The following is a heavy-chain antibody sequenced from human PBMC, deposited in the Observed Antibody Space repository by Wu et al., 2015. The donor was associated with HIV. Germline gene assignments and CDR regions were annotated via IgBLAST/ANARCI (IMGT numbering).Heavy chain of an antibody. CDR2: MNPDSGNK. J-gene: IGHJ5*02. V-gene: IGHV1-8*01. CDR3: LRGFGQQLGWFDP. D-gene: IGHD6-13*01. CDR1: GYAFARYD. Sequence: QVQLVQSGTEVKKPGASVKVSCKASGYAFARYDINWVRQAPGQGLEWMGWMNPDSGNKGYEQKFQGRVTMTTDTPITTAYMELNSLRSEDTAVYYCLRGFGQQLGWFDPWGRGTLVTV.